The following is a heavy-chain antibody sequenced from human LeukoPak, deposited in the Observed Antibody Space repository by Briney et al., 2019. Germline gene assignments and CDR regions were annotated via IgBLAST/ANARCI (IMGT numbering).Heavy chain of an antibody. CDR1: GFTVNNNY. CDR3: ARLGRDDAFDI. D-gene: IGHD3-10*01. Sequence: PGGSLRLSCAASGFTVNNNYMSWVRQAPGKGLEWVSAIYSGGSTYYADSVKGRFIISRDNSKNTLYLQMNSLRAEDTAVYYCARLGRDDAFDIWGQGTMVTVSS. V-gene: IGHV3-53*01. J-gene: IGHJ3*02. CDR2: IYSGGST.